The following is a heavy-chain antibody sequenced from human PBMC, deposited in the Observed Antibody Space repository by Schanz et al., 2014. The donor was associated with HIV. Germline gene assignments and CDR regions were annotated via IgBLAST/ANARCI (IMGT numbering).Heavy chain of an antibody. V-gene: IGHV3-33*03. CDR3: AKEYVSGWGRQLYPMDV. Sequence: QVQLVESGGGLVQPGRSLRLSCAASGFTFRNSGMHWVRQAPDKGLEWVAGTSYDGRNTYYADSVKGRFSISRDNFKSTVVLQMDNVRVDDTALYFCAKEYVSGWGRQLYPMDVWGQGTAVIVSS. D-gene: IGHD6-19*01. CDR2: TSYDGRNT. CDR1: GFTFRNSG. J-gene: IGHJ6*02.